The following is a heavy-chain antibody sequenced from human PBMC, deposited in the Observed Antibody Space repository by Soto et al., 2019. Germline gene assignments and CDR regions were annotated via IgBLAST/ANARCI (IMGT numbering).Heavy chain of an antibody. CDR3: ARGGQDFWSGPFDY. D-gene: IGHD3-3*01. CDR2: IDNSGST. Sequence: SETLSITCTFSGGSISNYFCNWIRQPAGKGLEWIGRIDNSGSTNYNPSLKSRITMSADTSRNQFSLKLNSVTAADTAVYYCARGGQDFWSGPFDYWGQGALVTVSS. CDR1: GGSISNYF. V-gene: IGHV4-4*07. J-gene: IGHJ4*02.